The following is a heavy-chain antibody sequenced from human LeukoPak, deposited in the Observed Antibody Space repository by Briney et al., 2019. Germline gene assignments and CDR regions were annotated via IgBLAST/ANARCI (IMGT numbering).Heavy chain of an antibody. CDR3: AHLVVTIDWRCYFDY. CDR1: DFSLSTPGMG. CDR2: IYFNDDR. J-gene: IGHJ4*02. V-gene: IGHV2-5*01. D-gene: IGHD3-9*01. Sequence: ESGPTLVKPTQTLTLTCTFSDFSLSTPGMGVGWIRQPPGKALEWLALIYFNDDRRYSPSLSSRLTITRDTSKNQVVLAMTNVDPVDTATYYCAHLVVTIDWRCYFDYWGQGALVTVSS.